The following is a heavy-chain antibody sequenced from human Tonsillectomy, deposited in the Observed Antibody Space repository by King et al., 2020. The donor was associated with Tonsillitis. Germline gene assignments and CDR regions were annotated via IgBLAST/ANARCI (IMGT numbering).Heavy chain of an antibody. CDR3: ARGPGGIRFLSPTWFDP. V-gene: IGHV3-21*01. CDR1: GFTFNIYT. D-gene: IGHD3-3*01. CDR2: ISPTSGYI. Sequence: EVQLVESGGGLVKPGGSLRLSCAASGFTFNIYTMIWVRQAPGKGLEWVSSISPTSGYIFYADSMNGRFTISRDNAKNSLYLQMNSLRAEDTAVYFCARGPGGIRFLSPTWFDPWGQGTLVTVSS. J-gene: IGHJ5*02.